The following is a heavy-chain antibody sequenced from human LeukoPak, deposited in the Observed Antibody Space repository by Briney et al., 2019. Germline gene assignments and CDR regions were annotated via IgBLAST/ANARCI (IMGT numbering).Heavy chain of an antibody. D-gene: IGHD6-13*01. CDR3: ARDIAAAGLDY. J-gene: IGHJ4*02. V-gene: IGHV4-59*01. CDR1: GGSISSYY. Sequence: SETLSLTCTVSGGSISSYYWSWIRQPPGKGLEWIGYIYYSGSTNYNPSLKSRVTISVDTSKNQFSLKLSSVTAADTAVFYCARDIAAAGLDYRGQGTLVTVSS. CDR2: IYYSGST.